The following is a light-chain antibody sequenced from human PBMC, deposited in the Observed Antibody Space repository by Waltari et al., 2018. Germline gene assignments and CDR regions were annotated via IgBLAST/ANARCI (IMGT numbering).Light chain of an antibody. Sequence: QSALTQPRSVSGSPGQSVTISCPGTSNDVGGYNYVSWYQQHPDKAPKLIIYDINKRPSGVPDRFSGSKSGNTASLTISGLQAEDEADYYCCSYVGSNTYWVFGGGTKLTVL. CDR2: DIN. CDR1: SNDVGGYNY. J-gene: IGLJ3*02. CDR3: CSYVGSNTYWV. V-gene: IGLV2-11*01.